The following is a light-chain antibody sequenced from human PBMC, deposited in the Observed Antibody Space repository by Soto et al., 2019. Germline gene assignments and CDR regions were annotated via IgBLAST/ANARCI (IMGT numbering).Light chain of an antibody. J-gene: IGKJ1*01. CDR1: QSLLHSNGYNY. CDR3: MQGLQSPPT. CDR2: WGS. V-gene: IGKV2-28*01. Sequence: DIVMTQSPLSLPVTPGEPASISCRSSQSLLHSNGYNYLDWYLQKPGQSPQLLIYWGSNRASGVPDRFSGSGSGTDFTLKINRVEAEDVGDYFCMQGLQSPPTCGQGTKVEIK.